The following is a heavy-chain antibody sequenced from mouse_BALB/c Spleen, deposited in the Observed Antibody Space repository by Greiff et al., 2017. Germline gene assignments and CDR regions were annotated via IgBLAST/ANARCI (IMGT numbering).Heavy chain of an antibody. CDR2: IDPFNGGT. Sequence: EVQRVESGPELMKPGASVKISCKASGYSFTSYYMHWVKQSHGKSLEWIGYIDPFNGGTSYNQKFKGKATLTVDKSSSTAYMHLSSLTSEDSAVYYCARAYDGYGFDYWGQGTTLTVSS. V-gene: IGHV1S135*01. J-gene: IGHJ2*01. CDR1: GYSFTSYY. D-gene: IGHD2-3*01. CDR3: ARAYDGYGFDY.